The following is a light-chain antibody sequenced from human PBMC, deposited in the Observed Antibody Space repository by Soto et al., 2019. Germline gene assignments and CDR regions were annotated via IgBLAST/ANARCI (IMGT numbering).Light chain of an antibody. J-gene: IGKJ5*01. CDR2: GAS. V-gene: IGKV3D-15*01. Sequence: EIVLTQSPGTLSLSPGERATLSCRASQSVSSSYLAWYQQKPGQAPRLLIYGASNRATGIPARFSGSGSGTEFTLTISSLQSEDFAVYYCQQYNNWPPVTFGQGTRLEI. CDR1: QSVSSSY. CDR3: QQYNNWPPVT.